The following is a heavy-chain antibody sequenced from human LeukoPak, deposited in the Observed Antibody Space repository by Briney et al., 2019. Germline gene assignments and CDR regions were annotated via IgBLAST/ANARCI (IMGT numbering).Heavy chain of an antibody. V-gene: IGHV4-39*01. Sequence: SEPLSLTFTVSGGSISSSSYYWGWIRPPPGKGLEWIGSIYYSGSTYYKPSLKSRVTISVDTSKNQFSLKLSSVTAADTAVYYCASDSSGYYDPYAFDIWGQGTMVTVSS. CDR2: IYYSGST. CDR1: GGSISSSSYY. D-gene: IGHD3-22*01. CDR3: ASDSSGYYDPYAFDI. J-gene: IGHJ3*02.